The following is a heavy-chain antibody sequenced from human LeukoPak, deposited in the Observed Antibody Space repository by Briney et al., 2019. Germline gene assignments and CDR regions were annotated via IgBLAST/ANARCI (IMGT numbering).Heavy chain of an antibody. CDR2: TNPSGGST. V-gene: IGHV1-46*01. CDR1: GYTFTSYY. CDR3: ARDRYYYDSSGYIRGISFDY. Sequence: ASVKVPCKASGYTFTSYYMHWVRQAPGQGLEWMGITNPSGGSTSYAQKFQGRVTMTRDTSTSTVYMELSSLRSEDTAVYYCARDRYYYDSSGYIRGISFDYWGQGTLVTVSS. D-gene: IGHD3-22*01. J-gene: IGHJ4*02.